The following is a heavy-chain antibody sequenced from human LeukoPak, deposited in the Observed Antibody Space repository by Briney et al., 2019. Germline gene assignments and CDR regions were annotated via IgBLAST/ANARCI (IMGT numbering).Heavy chain of an antibody. CDR1: GYTFTSYG. Sequence: GESLKVSCKASGYTFTSYGISWVRQAPGQGLEWMGWISAYNGNTNYAQKLQGRVTMTTDTSTSTAYMELRSLRSDDTAVYYCARDPGVVVVVASMTTVTPAFDYWGQGTLVTVSS. CDR3: ARDPGVVVVVASMTTVTPAFDY. CDR2: ISAYNGNT. D-gene: IGHD2-15*01. V-gene: IGHV1-18*01. J-gene: IGHJ4*02.